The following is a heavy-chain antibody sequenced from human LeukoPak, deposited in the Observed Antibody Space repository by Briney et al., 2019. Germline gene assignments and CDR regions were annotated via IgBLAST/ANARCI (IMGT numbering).Heavy chain of an antibody. V-gene: IGHV4-34*01. CDR2: INHSGST. J-gene: IGHJ4*02. CDR1: GGSFSGYY. D-gene: IGHD2-2*01. Sequence: SETLSLTCAVYGGSFSGYYWSWIRQPPGKGLEWIGEINHSGSTNYNPSLKSRVTISVDTSKNQFSLKLSSVTAADTAVYYCARVKEGGYCSSTSCYPNFDYWGQGTLVTVSS. CDR3: ARVKEGGYCSSTSCYPNFDY.